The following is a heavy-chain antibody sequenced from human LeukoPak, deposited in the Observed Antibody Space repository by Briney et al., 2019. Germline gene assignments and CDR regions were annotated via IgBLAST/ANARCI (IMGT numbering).Heavy chain of an antibody. CDR3: ARAPMGGYSYGRFDY. J-gene: IGHJ4*02. Sequence: SVKVSFTASGGTFSIYAISWVRQAPGQGLEWMGGIIPIFGTANYAQKFQGRVTITADESTSTAYMELSSLRSEDTAVYYCARAPMGGYSYGRFDYWGQGTLVTVSS. V-gene: IGHV1-69*13. CDR2: IIPIFGTA. D-gene: IGHD5-18*01. CDR1: GGTFSIYA.